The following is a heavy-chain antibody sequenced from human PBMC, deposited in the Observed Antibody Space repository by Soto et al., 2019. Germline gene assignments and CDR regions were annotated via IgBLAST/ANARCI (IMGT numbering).Heavy chain of an antibody. Sequence: QVQLEQSGAEVKKPGASVRVSCKASGYSFSDYYIHWVRQAPGQGLEWMGWIVPNNGGTKYAQKFQDRVTMTRDTAITTAYMELSRRRSDDTAVYYCARGTFDSSADYCAGWFDPWGQGTLVTVSS. V-gene: IGHV1-2*02. D-gene: IGHD3-22*01. CDR2: IVPNNGGT. J-gene: IGHJ5*02. CDR1: GYSFSDYY. CDR3: ARGTFDSSADYCAGWFDP.